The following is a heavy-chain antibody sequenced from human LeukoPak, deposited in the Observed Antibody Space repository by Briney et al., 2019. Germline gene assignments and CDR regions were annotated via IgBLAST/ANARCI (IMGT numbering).Heavy chain of an antibody. V-gene: IGHV4-34*01. CDR3: ARGSRRTVVVTTRYYYSMDV. CDR2: INHRGST. CDR1: SVSFSGYY. J-gene: IGHJ6*03. Sequence: SETLSLTCGIHSVSFSGYYWSWIRHTPQKGLEWLGEINHRGSTNHNPSLKSRITLSVDTSKNQLSIKVRSVTAADTAVYYCARGSRRTVVVTTRYYYSMDVWGKGTTVTVSS. D-gene: IGHD2-21*02.